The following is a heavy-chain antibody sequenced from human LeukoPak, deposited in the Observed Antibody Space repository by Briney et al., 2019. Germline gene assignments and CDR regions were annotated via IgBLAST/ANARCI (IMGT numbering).Heavy chain of an antibody. Sequence: GGSLRLSCAASGFTFSNHAMSWVRQAPGRGLEWVSAISGSSGLTYYADSVKGRFTISRDNSKNTLFLQMNSLRAEDTAVYYCARRGESTTYGDYRFDYWGQETLVTVSS. J-gene: IGHJ4*02. CDR3: ARRGESTTYGDYRFDY. D-gene: IGHD4-17*01. CDR2: ISGSSGLT. V-gene: IGHV3-23*01. CDR1: GFTFSNHA.